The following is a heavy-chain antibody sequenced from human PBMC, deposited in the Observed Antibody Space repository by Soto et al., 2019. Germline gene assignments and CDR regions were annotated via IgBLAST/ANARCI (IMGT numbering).Heavy chain of an antibody. CDR2: INPSGGRT. D-gene: IGHD3-22*01. Sequence: SVKVSCKASGYTFTSYYMHWVRQAPGQGLEWMGIINPSGGRTTYAQKFQGRVTMTRDTSTSTFHMELSSLTSEDTAVYYCAGLYHYDSSGYYDYWGQGTLVTVSS. CDR1: GYTFTSYY. J-gene: IGHJ4*02. CDR3: AGLYHYDSSGYYDY. V-gene: IGHV1-46*01.